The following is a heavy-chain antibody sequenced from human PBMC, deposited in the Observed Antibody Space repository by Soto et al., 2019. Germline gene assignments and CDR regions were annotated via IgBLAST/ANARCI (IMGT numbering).Heavy chain of an antibody. D-gene: IGHD5-18*01. Sequence: PGGSLRLSCAASGFTFSNYWMSCVRQAPGKGLEWVANIKKDGSDKNYVDSVEGRFTISRDNAKNSLYLQMYDLRAEDTAVYYCARDLGTALVGFDYGMDVWGQGTTVTVSS. CDR2: IKKDGSDK. CDR3: ARDLGTALVGFDYGMDV. CDR1: GFTFSNYW. V-gene: IGHV3-7*01. J-gene: IGHJ6*02.